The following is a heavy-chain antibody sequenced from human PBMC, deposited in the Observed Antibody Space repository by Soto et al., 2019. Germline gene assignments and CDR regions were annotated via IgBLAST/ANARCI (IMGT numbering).Heavy chain of an antibody. CDR2: ISYDGSNK. Sequence: GGSLRLSCAASGFTFSSYAMHWVRQAPGKGLEWVAVISYDGSNKYYADSVKGRFTISRDNSKNTLYLQMNSLRAEDTAVYYCARDMLSVLRFLDYYYYYGMDVWGQGTTVTVSS. CDR1: GFTFSSYA. D-gene: IGHD3-3*01. V-gene: IGHV3-30-3*01. CDR3: ARDMLSVLRFLDYYYYYGMDV. J-gene: IGHJ6*02.